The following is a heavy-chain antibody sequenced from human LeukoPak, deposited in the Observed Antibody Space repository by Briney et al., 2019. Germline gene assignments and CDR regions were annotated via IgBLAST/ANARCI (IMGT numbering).Heavy chain of an antibody. CDR3: ARVDYYDRRAIYYYYGMDV. CDR1: GFTVSSNY. CDR2: ISNSASYI. Sequence: GGSLRLSCAASGFTVSSNYMNWVRQAPGKGLEWVSSISNSASYIFYADSVKGRFTISRDNAKNSLYLQMNSLRAEDTAVYYCARVDYYDRRAIYYYYGMDVWGQGTTVTVSS. J-gene: IGHJ6*02. V-gene: IGHV3-21*01. D-gene: IGHD3-22*01.